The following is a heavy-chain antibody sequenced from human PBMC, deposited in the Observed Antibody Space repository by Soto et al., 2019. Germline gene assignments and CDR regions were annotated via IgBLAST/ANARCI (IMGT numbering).Heavy chain of an antibody. D-gene: IGHD2-8*01. Sequence: DSVQEYFKGFGYGFMKQGMNFVREAPGQGLEWLGWISPYSRYTHSAQKFHVRLTLTTDTAASTAYMELRILRSADTALYYCAREASVLIPAAQTSRFDSWGQGTMVTVSS. CDR1: GYGFMKQG. J-gene: IGHJ4*02. CDR2: ISPYSRYT. CDR3: AREASVLIPAAQTSRFDS. V-gene: IGHV1-18*01.